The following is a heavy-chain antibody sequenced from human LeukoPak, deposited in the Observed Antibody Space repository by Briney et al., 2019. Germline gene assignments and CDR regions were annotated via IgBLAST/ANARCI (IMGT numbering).Heavy chain of an antibody. D-gene: IGHD2-21*01. CDR1: GGSFSGYY. CDR3: ARSSYFPPRTPNY. Sequence: PSETLSLTCAVYGGSFSGYYWSWIRQPPGKGLEWIGEINHSGSTNCNPSLKSRVTISVDTSKNQFSLKLSSVTAADTAVYYCARSSYFPPRTPNYWGQGTLVTVSS. CDR2: INHSGST. J-gene: IGHJ4*02. V-gene: IGHV4-34*01.